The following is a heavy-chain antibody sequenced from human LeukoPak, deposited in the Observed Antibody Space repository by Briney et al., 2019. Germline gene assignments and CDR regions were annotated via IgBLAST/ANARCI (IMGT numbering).Heavy chain of an antibody. CDR1: GYTFTGYA. V-gene: IGHV7-4-1*02. D-gene: IGHD3-22*01. CDR2: INTNTGNP. J-gene: IGHJ4*02. CDR3: ARGGHNYYDSTGYFRGGDDY. Sequence: ASVKVSCKASGYTFTGYAMNWVRQAPGQGLEWMGLINTNTGNPTYAQGFTGRFVFSLDTSVSTAYLQISSLKAEDTAVYYCARGGHNYYDSTGYFRGGDDYWRQGTLVTVSS.